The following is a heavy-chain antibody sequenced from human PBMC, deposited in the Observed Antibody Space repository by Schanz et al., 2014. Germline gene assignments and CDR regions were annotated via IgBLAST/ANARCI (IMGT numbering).Heavy chain of an antibody. D-gene: IGHD3-10*01. CDR1: GFNFSDYA. Sequence: EVQLVQSGGGLVQPGGSLRLSCAASGFNFSDYAMCWVRQAPGKGLEWVSAISGGGGTTYYTDSVKGRFTISRDNSKGTLYLQMNSLRAEDTAVYYCAKDGPGGSGSYSADGGMDVWGQGTTXTVSS. CDR2: ISGGGGTT. CDR3: AKDGPGGSGSYSADGGMDV. V-gene: IGHV3-23*04. J-gene: IGHJ6*02.